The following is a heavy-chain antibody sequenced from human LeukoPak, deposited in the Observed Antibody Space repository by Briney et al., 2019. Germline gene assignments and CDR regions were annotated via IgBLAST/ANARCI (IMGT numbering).Heavy chain of an antibody. CDR3: ARGTLLWFGELLSPFDY. Sequence: EASVTVSFTASGYTFTGYYMHWVRQAPGQGLEWMGWINPNSGGTNYAQKFQGWVTMTRDTSISTAYMELSRLRSDDTAVYYCARGTLLWFGELLSPFDYWGQGTLVTVSS. CDR2: INPNSGGT. D-gene: IGHD3-10*01. V-gene: IGHV1-2*04. CDR1: GYTFTGYY. J-gene: IGHJ4*02.